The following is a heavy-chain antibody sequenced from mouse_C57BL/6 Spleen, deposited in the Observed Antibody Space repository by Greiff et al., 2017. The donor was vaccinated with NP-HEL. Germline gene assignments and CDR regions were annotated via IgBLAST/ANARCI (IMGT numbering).Heavy chain of an antibody. V-gene: IGHV1-64*01. CDR2: IHPHSGST. CDR3: ARSITTVVEKYFDV. CDR1: GYTFTSYW. J-gene: IGHJ1*03. Sequence: QVQLQQPGAELVKPGASVKLSCKASGYTFTSYWMHWVKQRPGQGLEWIGLIHPHSGSTTYNEKFPSKATLTVDKSSSTAYMQLSSLTSEDSAVYYCARSITTVVEKYFDVWGTGTTVTVSS. D-gene: IGHD1-1*01.